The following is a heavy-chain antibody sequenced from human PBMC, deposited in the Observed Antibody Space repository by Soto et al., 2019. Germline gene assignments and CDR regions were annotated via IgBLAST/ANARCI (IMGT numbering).Heavy chain of an antibody. J-gene: IGHJ3*02. CDR3: ARGITGTTSAFDI. CDR2: ISSSSSTI. CDR1: GFTFNAFA. Sequence: SGFTFNAFALHWVRQAPGKGLEWVSYISSSSSTIYYADSVKGRFTISRDNSKNTLYLQMNSLRAEDTAVYYCARGITGTTSAFDIWGQGTMVTVSS. D-gene: IGHD1-7*01. V-gene: IGHV3-48*01.